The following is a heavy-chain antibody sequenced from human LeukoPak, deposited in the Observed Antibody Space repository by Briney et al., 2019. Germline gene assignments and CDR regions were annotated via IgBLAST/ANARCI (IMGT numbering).Heavy chain of an antibody. Sequence: GGSLRLSCAASGLIFSSYAMSWVRQAPGKGLEWVSAISGGGGSTYYADSVKGRFTISRDNSKNTLYLQMNSLRAEDTAVYFCARSTHSTGGSQYSSDHWGQGTLVTVSS. D-gene: IGHD1-26*01. CDR3: ARSTHSTGGSQYSSDH. CDR1: GLIFSSYA. CDR2: ISGGGGST. V-gene: IGHV3-23*01. J-gene: IGHJ4*02.